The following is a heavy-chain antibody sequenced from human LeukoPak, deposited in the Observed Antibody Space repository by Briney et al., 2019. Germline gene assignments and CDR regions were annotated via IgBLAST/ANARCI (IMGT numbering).Heavy chain of an antibody. CDR3: TRGQDGYDDY. Sequence: PSETLSLTCTVSGGSISSYYWSWLGQPAGKGLEWIGRIYVSESTNYNPSLKSRVTMSVDTSKNQFSLKMSSVTAADTAVYYCTRGQDGYDDYWGQGTLVTVSS. V-gene: IGHV4-4*07. D-gene: IGHD5-24*01. J-gene: IGHJ4*02. CDR1: GGSISSYY. CDR2: IYVSEST.